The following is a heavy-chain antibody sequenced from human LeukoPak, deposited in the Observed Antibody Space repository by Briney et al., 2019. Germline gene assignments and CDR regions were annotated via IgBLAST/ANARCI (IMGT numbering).Heavy chain of an antibody. CDR2: IYTSGST. V-gene: IGHV4-61*02. Sequence: SSETLSLTCTVSGGSISSGSYYWSWIRQPAGKGLEWIGRIYTSGSTNYNPSLKSRVTISVDTSKNQFSLKLSSVTAADTAVYYCARDVKDGPKKNWFDPWGQGTLVTVSS. J-gene: IGHJ5*02. CDR1: GGSISSGSYY. CDR3: ARDVKDGPKKNWFDP.